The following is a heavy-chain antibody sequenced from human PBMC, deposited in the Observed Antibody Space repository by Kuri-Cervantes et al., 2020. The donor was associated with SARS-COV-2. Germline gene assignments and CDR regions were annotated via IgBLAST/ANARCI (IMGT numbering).Heavy chain of an antibody. V-gene: IGHV1-24*01. J-gene: IGHJ5*02. CDR1: GYTLTELS. D-gene: IGHD3-16*01. Sequence: ASVKVSCKVSGYTLTELSMHWVRQAPGKGLEWMGGFDPEDGETIYAQKFQGRVTVTEDTSTDTAYMELSSLRSEDTAVYYCATGPPTSLGGNWFDPWGQGTLVTVSS. CDR3: ATGPPTSLGGNWFDP. CDR2: FDPEDGET.